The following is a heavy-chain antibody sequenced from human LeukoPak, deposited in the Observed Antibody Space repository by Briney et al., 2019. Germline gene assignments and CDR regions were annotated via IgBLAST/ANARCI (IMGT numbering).Heavy chain of an antibody. CDR1: GGSFSGYY. CDR2: INHSGST. D-gene: IGHD6-19*01. J-gene: IGHJ4*02. V-gene: IGHV4-34*01. Sequence: SVTLSLTCAVYGGSFSGYYWSWIRQPPGKGLEWIGEINHSGSTNYNPSLKSRVTISVDTSKNQFSLKLSSVTAADTAVYYCARQANGWYYFDYWGQGTLVTVSS. CDR3: ARQANGWYYFDY.